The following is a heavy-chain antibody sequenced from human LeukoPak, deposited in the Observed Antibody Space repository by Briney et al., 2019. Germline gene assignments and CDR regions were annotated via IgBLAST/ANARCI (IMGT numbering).Heavy chain of an antibody. Sequence: PSETLSLTCAVYGGSFSGYYWSWIRQPPGKGLEWIGEINHSGSTNYNPSLKSRVTISVDTSKNQFSLKLSSVTAADTAVYYCARGHTVVTDFGLNWFDPWGQGTLVAVSS. CDR2: INHSGST. D-gene: IGHD4-23*01. J-gene: IGHJ5*02. CDR1: GGSFSGYY. V-gene: IGHV4-34*01. CDR3: ARGHTVVTDFGLNWFDP.